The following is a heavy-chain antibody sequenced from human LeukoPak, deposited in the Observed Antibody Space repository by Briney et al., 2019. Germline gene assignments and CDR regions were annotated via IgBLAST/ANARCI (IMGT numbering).Heavy chain of an antibody. Sequence: ASVKVPCKASGHTFTTYHVHLVRQAPGQGLEWMGVINPSGDGTNYPQRFQGRVTLTRDTSTSTVYMELTSLRSEDTAMYYCAKETPNTGWFDPWGQGTLVTVSS. J-gene: IGHJ5*02. V-gene: IGHV1-46*01. CDR1: GHTFTTYH. CDR3: AKETPNTGWFDP. CDR2: INPSGDGT. D-gene: IGHD1-14*01.